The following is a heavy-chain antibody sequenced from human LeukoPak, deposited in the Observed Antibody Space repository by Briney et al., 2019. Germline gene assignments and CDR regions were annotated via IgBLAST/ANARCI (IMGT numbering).Heavy chain of an antibody. D-gene: IGHD3-3*01. CDR2: IYYSGST. V-gene: IGHV4-39*01. CDR3: ARHLPLDFWSAVWGGDY. CDR1: GGSISSSSYY. J-gene: IGHJ4*02. Sequence: SETLSLTCTVSGGSISSSSYYWGWIRQPPGKGLEWIGSIYYSGSTYYNPSLKSRVTISVDTSKNQFSLKLSSVTAADTAVYYCARHLPLDFWSAVWGGDYWGQGTLVTVSS.